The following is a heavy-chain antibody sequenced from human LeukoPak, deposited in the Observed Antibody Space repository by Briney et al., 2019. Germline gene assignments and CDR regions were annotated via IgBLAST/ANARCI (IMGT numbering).Heavy chain of an antibody. CDR2: INQDGSAK. CDR3: ARAASGSYPGYFDY. V-gene: IGHV3-7*01. D-gene: IGHD1-26*01. J-gene: IGHJ4*02. Sequence: GGSLRLSCAASGSTFSSYWMSWVRQAPGKGLEWVANINQDGSAKYSVDSVKGRFTISRDNAKNSLYLQMNSLRVEDTAVYYCARAASGSYPGYFDYWGQGTLVTVSS. CDR1: GSTFSSYW.